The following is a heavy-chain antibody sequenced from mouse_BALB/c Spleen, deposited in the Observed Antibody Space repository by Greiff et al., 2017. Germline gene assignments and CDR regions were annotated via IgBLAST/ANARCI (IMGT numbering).Heavy chain of an antibody. Sequence: KPGQSLEWIAWIYAGTGGTSYNQKFTGKAQLTVDTSSSTAYMQFSSLTTEDSAIYYCARHGDGYYVLDYWGQGTTLTVSS. D-gene: IGHD2-3*01. CDR3: ARHGDGYYVLDY. CDR2: IYAGTGGT. V-gene: IGHV1-56*01. J-gene: IGHJ2*01.